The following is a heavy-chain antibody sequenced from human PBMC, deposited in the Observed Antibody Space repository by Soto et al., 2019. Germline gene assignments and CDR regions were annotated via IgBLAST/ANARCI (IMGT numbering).Heavy chain of an antibody. CDR1: GGSISSGGYS. CDR2: IYYSGST. V-gene: IGHV4-31*11. D-gene: IGHD6-13*01. J-gene: IGHJ4*02. Sequence: SETLSLTCAVSGGSISSGGYSWSWIRQHPGKGLEWIGYIYYSGSTYYNPSLKSRLTISVDTSKNQFSLKLSSVTAADTAVYYCARTSLAAAGYFDYWGQGTLVTVSS. CDR3: ARTSLAAAGYFDY.